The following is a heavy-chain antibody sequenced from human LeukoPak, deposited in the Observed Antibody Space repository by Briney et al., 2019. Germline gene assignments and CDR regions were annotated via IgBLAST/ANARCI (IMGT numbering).Heavy chain of an antibody. D-gene: IGHD1-26*01. V-gene: IGHV4-39*07. CDR3: VRSGRVLQTGFDY. J-gene: IGHJ4*02. CDR2: HSCSGGT. Sequence: PSETLSLTCTVSGGSIRSSDYYWGFIRQPPGKGLEWIGSHSCSGGTYYNPSLRSRVIVSLDTPNNQFSLRLTSVTAADTAVYYCVRSGRVLQTGFDYWGQGALVTVSS. CDR1: GGSIRSSDYY.